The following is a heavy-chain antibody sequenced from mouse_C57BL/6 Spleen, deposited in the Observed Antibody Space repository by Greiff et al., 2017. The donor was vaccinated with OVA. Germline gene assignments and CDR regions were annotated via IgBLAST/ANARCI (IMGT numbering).Heavy chain of an antibody. V-gene: IGHV1-39*01. Sequence: VQLQQPGPELVKPGASVKISCKASGYSFTDYNMNWVKQSNGKSLEWIGVINPNYGTTSYNQKFKGKATLTVDQSSSTAYMQLNSLTSEDSAVYYCAKEDFYCSSYGSFDVWGTGTTVTVSS. D-gene: IGHD1-1*01. CDR2: INPNYGTT. J-gene: IGHJ1*03. CDR1: GYSFTDYN. CDR3: AKEDFYCSSYGSFDV.